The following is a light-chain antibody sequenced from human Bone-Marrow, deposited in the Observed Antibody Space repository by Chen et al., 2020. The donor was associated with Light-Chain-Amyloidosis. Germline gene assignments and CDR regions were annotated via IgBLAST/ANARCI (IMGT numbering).Light chain of an antibody. CDR2: RDA. J-gene: IGLJ2*01. CDR3: QPADSSGTYGVI. Sequence: SYELTQPPSVSVSPGQTARITCSGDDLPTKYAYWYQQKPGQAPVLVRHRDAERPSGISVRFSGSSSGTTATLTISGVQAEDEADYHCQPADSSGTYGVIFGGGTKLTVL. CDR1: DLPTKY. V-gene: IGLV3-25*03.